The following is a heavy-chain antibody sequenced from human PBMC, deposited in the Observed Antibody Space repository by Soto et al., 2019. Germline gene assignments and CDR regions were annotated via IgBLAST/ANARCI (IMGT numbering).Heavy chain of an antibody. J-gene: IGHJ1*01. D-gene: IGHD3-22*01. Sequence: SVKVSCKASGGTFSSYAISWVRQAPGQGLEWMGGIIPIFGTANYAQKFQGRVTITADESTSTAYMELSGLRSEDTAVYYCASDYSDSRAPQPFRHWGQGTLVTVSS. V-gene: IGHV1-69*13. CDR3: ASDYSDSRAPQPFRH. CDR1: GGTFSSYA. CDR2: IIPIFGTA.